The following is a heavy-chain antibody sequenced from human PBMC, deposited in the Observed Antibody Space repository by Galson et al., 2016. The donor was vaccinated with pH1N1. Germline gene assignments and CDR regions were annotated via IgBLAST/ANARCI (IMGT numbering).Heavy chain of an antibody. Sequence: SVKVSCKASEYTFTDFYIHWVRQAPGQGLEWMGWINPKRGGTYYGQKFQGRVTMTRDTSIRTAYLEVRGLRSEDTAVYYSASVPPGCTDGECVCWRFDPGGQGTQVIVSS. CDR2: INPKRGGT. CDR3: ASVPPGCTDGECVCWRFDP. CDR1: EYTFTDFY. V-gene: IGHV1-2*02. J-gene: IGHJ5*02. D-gene: IGHD2-8*01.